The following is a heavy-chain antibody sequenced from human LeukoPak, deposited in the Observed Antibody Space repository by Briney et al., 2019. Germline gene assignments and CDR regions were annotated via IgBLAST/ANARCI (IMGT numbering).Heavy chain of an antibody. CDR1: GGTFSSYA. D-gene: IGHD1-26*01. CDR2: IIIIFGTP. Sequence: AASVKVSCKASGGTFSSYAISWVRQAPGQGLEWMGGIIIIFGTPNYAQKFQGRVTITADESTSTAYMELSSLRRDDTAVYYCATDHIVGAGYYYYYYMDVWGKGTTVTVSS. V-gene: IGHV1-69*01. CDR3: ATDHIVGAGYYYYYYMDV. J-gene: IGHJ6*03.